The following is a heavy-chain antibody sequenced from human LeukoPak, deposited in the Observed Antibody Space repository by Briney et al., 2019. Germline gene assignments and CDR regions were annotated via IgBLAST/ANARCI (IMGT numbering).Heavy chain of an antibody. Sequence: GGSLRLSCVASGFTFYNYAMHWVRQAPGKGLEYVSAIGGNGDTSYYADSVKGRFTISRDNSKNTVYFQLGSLRTEDMAVYYCATRHEYSYPYWGQGTLVTVSS. V-gene: IGHV3-64*02. J-gene: IGHJ4*02. CDR1: GFTFYNYA. D-gene: IGHD5-18*01. CDR2: IGGNGDTS. CDR3: ATRHEYSYPY.